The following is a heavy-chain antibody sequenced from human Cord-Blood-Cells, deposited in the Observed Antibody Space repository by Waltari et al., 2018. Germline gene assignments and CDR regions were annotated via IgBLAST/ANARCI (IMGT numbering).Heavy chain of an antibody. Sequence: QVQLVESGGGGVQPGRSLRLSCAASGFPFSLYGLHWVCQAPGKGLEWVAVISYDGSNKYYADSVKGRFTISRDNSKNTLYLQMNSLRAEDTAVYYCAKDHPIGYSGYPDLFDYWGQGTLVTVSS. J-gene: IGHJ4*02. D-gene: IGHD5-12*01. CDR1: GFPFSLYG. V-gene: IGHV3-30*18. CDR3: AKDHPIGYSGYPDLFDY. CDR2: ISYDGSNK.